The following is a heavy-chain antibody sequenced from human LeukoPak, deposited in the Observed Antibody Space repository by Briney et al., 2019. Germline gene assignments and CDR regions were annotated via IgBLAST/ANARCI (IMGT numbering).Heavy chain of an antibody. D-gene: IGHD2/OR15-2a*01. CDR3: ARQEAEVLFCQH. Sequence: SETLTLTCIVSCGSISSSSHYWGRIRQSPGKGLEWIGSIYYSGTTHNNPTLKSRVTISVDTSKNQFSLKLSSVTAADTSVYYYARQEAEVLFCQHWGQGTLVTVTP. CDR1: CGSISSSSHY. J-gene: IGHJ1*01. CDR2: IYYSGTT. V-gene: IGHV4-39*01.